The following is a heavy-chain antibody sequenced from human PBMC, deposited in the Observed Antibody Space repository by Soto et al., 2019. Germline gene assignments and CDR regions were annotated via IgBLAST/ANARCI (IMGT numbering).Heavy chain of an antibody. CDR2: IYYSGST. CDR1: GGSISIGGYY. CDR3: ATYHVTYYYDSSGPIPKGGAFDI. J-gene: IGHJ3*02. V-gene: IGHV4-31*03. D-gene: IGHD3-22*01. Sequence: SETLSLTCTVSGGSISIGGYYWRWIRQHPGKGLEWIGYIYYSGSTYYNPSLESRVTISVDTSKNQFSLKLSSVTAADTAVYYCATYHVTYYYDSSGPIPKGGAFDIWGQGTTVTVSS.